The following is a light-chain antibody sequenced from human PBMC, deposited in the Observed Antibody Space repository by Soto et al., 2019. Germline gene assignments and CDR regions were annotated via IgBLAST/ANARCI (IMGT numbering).Light chain of an antibody. CDR2: EVS. V-gene: IGLV2-14*01. CDR3: SSYTSSSIVV. CDR1: SCDVGGYNY. J-gene: IGLJ2*01. Sequence: QSALTQPASVSGSPGQSITISCTGTSCDVGGYNYVSWYQQHPGKAPKLMIYEVSNRPSGVSNRFSGSKSGNTASLTISGLQAEDEADYYCSSYTSSSIVVFGGGTKLTVL.